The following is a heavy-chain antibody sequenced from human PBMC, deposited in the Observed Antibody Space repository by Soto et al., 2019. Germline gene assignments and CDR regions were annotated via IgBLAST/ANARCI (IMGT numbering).Heavy chain of an antibody. Sequence: QVQLVQSGAEVKKPGASVKVSCKASGYTFTSYGISWVRQAPGQGLEWMGWISAYNGNTNYAQKLQGRVTMTTDTSTSTAYMEVRSLRSDDTAVYYCARVYCSGGSCFPDYYYYGMDVWGQGTTVTVSS. CDR3: ARVYCSGGSCFPDYYYYGMDV. CDR1: GYTFTSYG. CDR2: ISAYNGNT. J-gene: IGHJ6*02. V-gene: IGHV1-18*01. D-gene: IGHD2-15*01.